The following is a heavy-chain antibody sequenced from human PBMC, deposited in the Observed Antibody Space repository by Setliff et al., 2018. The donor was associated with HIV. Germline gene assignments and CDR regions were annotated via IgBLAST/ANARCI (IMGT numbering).Heavy chain of an antibody. J-gene: IGHJ5*02. CDR2: TNPILGSA. CDR3: ARDLAESAFIMIRGAGWFDP. V-gene: IGHV1-69*05. CDR1: GGTFNRHA. Sequence: ASVKVSCKASGGTFNRHAISWLRRAPGQGLEWMGGTNPILGSANYAQKFQGRVTITTDESTSTAYMELSSLRSDDTAVYFCARDLAESAFIMIRGAGWFDPWGQGTLVTVSS. D-gene: IGHD3-10*01.